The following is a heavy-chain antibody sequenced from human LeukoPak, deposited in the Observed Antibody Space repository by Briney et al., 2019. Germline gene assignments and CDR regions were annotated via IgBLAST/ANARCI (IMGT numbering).Heavy chain of an antibody. Sequence: ASVKVSCKASGYTFTSYDINWVRQATGQGLEWMGWMSPNSGNTGYAQKFQGRVTITADESTSTAYMELSSLRSEDTAVYYCARDIVVVPAAKHDYYYYMDVWGKGTTVTVSS. D-gene: IGHD2-2*01. CDR3: ARDIVVVPAAKHDYYYYMDV. CDR2: MSPNSGNT. J-gene: IGHJ6*03. V-gene: IGHV1-8*01. CDR1: GYTFTSYD.